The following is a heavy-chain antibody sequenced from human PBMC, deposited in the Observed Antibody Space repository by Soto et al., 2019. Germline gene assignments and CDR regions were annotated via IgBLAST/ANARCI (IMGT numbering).Heavy chain of an antibody. CDR1: GGTFRSYS. J-gene: IGHJ6*02. D-gene: IGHD3-22*01. CDR2: IIPIFDIT. V-gene: IGHV1-69*01. Sequence: QVQLVQSGAEVKKPGSLVKVSCKASGGTFRSYSISWVRQAPGQGLEWMGGIIPIFDITNYAQKFQGRVTITADESKSTAYMELSSLGSDDTAVYYCARPDEGGYSSNHHYYYALDVWGQGTTVTV. CDR3: ARPDEGGYSSNHHYYYALDV.